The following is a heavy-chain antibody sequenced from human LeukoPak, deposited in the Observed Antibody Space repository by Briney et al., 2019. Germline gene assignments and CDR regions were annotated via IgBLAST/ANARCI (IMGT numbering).Heavy chain of an antibody. V-gene: IGHV4-39*07. CDR2: IYHSGST. J-gene: IGHJ4*02. Sequence: PSETLSLTCTVSGGSVSNGSYYWGWIRQPPGKGLEWIGSIYHSGSTNYNPSLRSRVTISVDSSKNQFSLKLSSVTAADTAVYYCARGSGQWGFDSWGQGTLVTVSS. CDR1: GGSVSNGSYY. CDR3: ARGSGQWGFDS. D-gene: IGHD3-10*01.